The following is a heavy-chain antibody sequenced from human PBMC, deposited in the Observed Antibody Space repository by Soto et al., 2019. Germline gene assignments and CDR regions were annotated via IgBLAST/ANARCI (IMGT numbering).Heavy chain of an antibody. Sequence: SETLSLTCTVSGGSVSSSDYYWNWIRQSPGKGLEWIGYVHSGGTYYYNPSFRSRVAISVDTSKNQFSLNLSSVTAADTAVYYCARDLCSSTSCYTPRTYYGMDVWGPGTTVTVSS. D-gene: IGHD2-2*02. CDR2: VHSGGTY. J-gene: IGHJ6*02. CDR1: GGSVSSSDYY. V-gene: IGHV4-30-4*01. CDR3: ARDLCSSTSCYTPRTYYGMDV.